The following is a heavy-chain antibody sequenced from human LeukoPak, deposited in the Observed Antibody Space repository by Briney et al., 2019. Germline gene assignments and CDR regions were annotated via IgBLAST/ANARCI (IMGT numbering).Heavy chain of an antibody. CDR1: GFTFSSYG. CDR3: AKSGWDYYDSSGYHDAFDI. D-gene: IGHD3-22*01. Sequence: GGSLRLPCAASGFTFSSYGMHWVRQAPGKGLEWVAVIWYDGSNKYYADSVKGRFTISRDNSKNTLYLQMNSLRAEDTAVYYCAKSGWDYYDSSGYHDAFDIWGQGTMVTVSS. CDR2: IWYDGSNK. J-gene: IGHJ3*02. V-gene: IGHV3-33*06.